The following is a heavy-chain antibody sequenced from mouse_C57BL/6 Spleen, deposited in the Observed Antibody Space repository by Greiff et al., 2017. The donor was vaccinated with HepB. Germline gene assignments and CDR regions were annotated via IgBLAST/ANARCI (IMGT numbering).Heavy chain of an antibody. V-gene: IGHV1-82*01. CDR1: GYAFSSSW. CDR3: ARSMGDYYGSSFDY. CDR2: IYPGDGDT. J-gene: IGHJ2*01. Sequence: QVQLQQSGPELVKPGASVKISCKASGYAFSSSWMNWVKQRPGKGLEWIGRIYPGDGDTNYNGKFKGKATLTADKSSSTAYMQLSSLTSEDSAVYFCARSMGDYYGSSFDYWGQGTTLTVSS. D-gene: IGHD1-1*01.